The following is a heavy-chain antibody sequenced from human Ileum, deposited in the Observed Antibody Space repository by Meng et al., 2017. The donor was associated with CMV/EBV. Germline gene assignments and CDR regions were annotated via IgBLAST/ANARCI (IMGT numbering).Heavy chain of an antibody. D-gene: IGHD3-3*01. CDR1: GFMFSSFV. CDR2: INGRGTST. CDR3: ARGTSIFGYFDY. V-gene: IGHV3-23*01. J-gene: IGHJ4*02. Sequence: GESLKISCATSGFMFSSFVMGWVRQAPGKGLEWVSSINGRGTSTYYADSVTGRFTISRDSSKNTVYLQMNSLRPEDTAVYYCARGTSIFGYFDYWGQGTLVTVSS.